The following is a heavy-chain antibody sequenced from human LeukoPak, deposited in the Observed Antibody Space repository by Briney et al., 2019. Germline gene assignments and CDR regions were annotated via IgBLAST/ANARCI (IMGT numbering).Heavy chain of an antibody. CDR2: ISSSSSYI. D-gene: IGHD3-22*01. V-gene: IGHV3-21*01. Sequence: GGSLRLSCAASGFTFSSYSMNWVRQAPGKGLEWVSSISSSSSYIYYADSVKGRFTISRDNAKNSLYLQMNSLRAEDTAVYYCARDRPPNYYDSSGPPDYWGQGTLVTVSS. CDR3: ARDRPPNYYDSSGPPDY. CDR1: GFTFSSYS. J-gene: IGHJ4*02.